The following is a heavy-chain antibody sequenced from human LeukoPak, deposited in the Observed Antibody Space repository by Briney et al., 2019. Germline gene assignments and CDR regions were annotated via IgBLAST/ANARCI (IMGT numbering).Heavy chain of an antibody. CDR2: MNPNSGNT. V-gene: IGHV1-8*01. CDR3: ATAFGAVDFDY. CDR1: GYTFTSYD. J-gene: IGHJ4*02. D-gene: IGHD3-3*01. Sequence: ASVKVSCKASGYTFTSYDINWVRQATGQGLEWMGWMNPNSGNTGYAQKFQGRVTMTRDTSITTAYMELSSLRSDDTAVYYCATAFGAVDFDYWGQGTLVTVSS.